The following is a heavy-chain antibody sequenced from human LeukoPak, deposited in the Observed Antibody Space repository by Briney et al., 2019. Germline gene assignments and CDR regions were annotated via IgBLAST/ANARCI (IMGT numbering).Heavy chain of an antibody. Sequence: GGSLRLSCAASGFTFSSYGMTWVRQAPGKGLEWVSYISSSSSTIYYADSVKGRFTISRDNAKNSLYLQLNSLRAEDTAVYYCAGDWYHVIDQWGQGTLVTVSS. D-gene: IGHD2-2*01. J-gene: IGHJ4*02. CDR3: AGDWYHVIDQ. CDR2: ISSSSSTI. V-gene: IGHV3-48*01. CDR1: GFTFSSYG.